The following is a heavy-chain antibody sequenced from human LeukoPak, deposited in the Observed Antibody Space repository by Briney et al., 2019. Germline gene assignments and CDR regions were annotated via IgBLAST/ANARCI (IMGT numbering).Heavy chain of an antibody. V-gene: IGHV3-21*04. Sequence: PGGSLRLSCAASGFTFSSYSMNWVRQAPGKGLEWVSSITSSSSYKYYADSVKGRFTISRDNAKNSLYLQMNSLRAEDTAVYYCARGGGGFGPGFDYWGQGTLVTVSS. J-gene: IGHJ4*02. CDR3: ARGGGGFGPGFDY. CDR1: GFTFSSYS. D-gene: IGHD2-15*01. CDR2: ITSSSSYK.